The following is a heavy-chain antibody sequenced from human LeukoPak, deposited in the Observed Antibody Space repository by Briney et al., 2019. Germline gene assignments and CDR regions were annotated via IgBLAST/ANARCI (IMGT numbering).Heavy chain of an antibody. CDR3: ARDPGNPGGPWFDP. Sequence: PSETLSLTCAVYGGSFSGYYWSWIRQPPGKGLEWIGEINHSGSTNYNPFLKSRVTISVDTSKNQFSLKLSSVTAADTAVYYCARDPGNPGGPWFDPWGQGTLVTVSS. V-gene: IGHV4-34*01. CDR2: INHSGST. D-gene: IGHD3-10*01. J-gene: IGHJ5*02. CDR1: GGSFSGYY.